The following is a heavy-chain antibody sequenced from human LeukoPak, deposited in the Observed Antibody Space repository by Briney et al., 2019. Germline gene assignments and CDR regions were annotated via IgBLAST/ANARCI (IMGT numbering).Heavy chain of an antibody. V-gene: IGHV3-21*05. CDR3: ARSYGWLPGGM. Sequence: GGSLRLSCAASGFTFSSYGMHWVRQAPGKGLEWVSYISSTSSYTNYADSVKGRFTISRDNAKNSLHLQMNSLRAEDTAVYYCARSYGWLPGGMWGQGTLVTVSS. CDR2: ISSTSSYT. D-gene: IGHD5-12*01. CDR1: GFTFSSYG. J-gene: IGHJ4*02.